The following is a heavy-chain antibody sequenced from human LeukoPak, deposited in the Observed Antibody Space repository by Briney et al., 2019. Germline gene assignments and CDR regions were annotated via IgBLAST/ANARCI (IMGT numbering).Heavy chain of an antibody. CDR2: IIPIFGIA. V-gene: IGHV1-69*10. J-gene: IGHJ6*02. CDR1: GGTFSSYA. Sequence: SVKVSCKASGGTFSSYAISGVRQAPGRGLVWMGRIIPIFGIANYAQTFQGRVTITADKSTSTAYMELSSLRSEDTAVYYCARGQFFGVVIMSYYYYGMDVWGQGTTVTVSS. CDR3: ARGQFFGVVIMSYYYYGMDV. D-gene: IGHD3-3*01.